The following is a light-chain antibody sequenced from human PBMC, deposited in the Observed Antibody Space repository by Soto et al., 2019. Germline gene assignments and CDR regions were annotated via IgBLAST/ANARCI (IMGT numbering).Light chain of an antibody. CDR1: QSVSSS. V-gene: IGKV3-11*01. CDR2: DAS. J-gene: IGKJ1*01. Sequence: EIVLTQSPATLSLSPGERATLSCRASQSVSSSLAWYQQKPGQAPRLLIYDASNRATGIQARFSGSGSGTDSTIAISRVEPEYFAVYYYQQLSNCPSWTFGQGTKVEIK. CDR3: QQLSNCPSWT.